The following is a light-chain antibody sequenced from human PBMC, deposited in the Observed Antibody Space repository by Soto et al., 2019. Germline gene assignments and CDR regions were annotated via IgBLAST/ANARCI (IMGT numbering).Light chain of an antibody. CDR1: ESVSSSY. Sequence: ETVLTQSPGTLSLSPGERATLSCRASESVSSSYLAWYQQKPGQAPRLLLYVASSRATGIPYKFSGSGSGTGFTLTISRLEPEDFAVYYCQQYGSLPYTFGQGTKLEIK. CDR2: VAS. J-gene: IGKJ2*01. CDR3: QQYGSLPYT. V-gene: IGKV3-20*01.